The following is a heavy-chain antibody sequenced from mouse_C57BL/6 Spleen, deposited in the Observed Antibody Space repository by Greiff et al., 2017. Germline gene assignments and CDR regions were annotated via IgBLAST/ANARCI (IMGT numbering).Heavy chain of an antibody. CDR3: ARHALSTVVAPYFDY. CDR1: GFTFSSYT. CDR2: ISGGGGNT. J-gene: IGHJ2*01. Sequence: EVKLMESGGGLVKPGGSLKLSCAASGFTFSSYTMSWVRQTPEKRLEWVATISGGGGNTYYPDSVKGRFTISRDNAKNTLYLQMSSLRSEDTALXYCARHALSTVVAPYFDYWGQGTTLTVSS. V-gene: IGHV5-9*01. D-gene: IGHD1-1*01.